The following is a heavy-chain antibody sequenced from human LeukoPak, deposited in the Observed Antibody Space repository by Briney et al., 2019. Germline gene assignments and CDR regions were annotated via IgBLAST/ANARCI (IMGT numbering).Heavy chain of an antibody. CDR3: TRGSYYDSSGYSGVRLFDY. V-gene: IGHV1-2*02. Sequence: ASVKVSCKASGYTFNDYYMHWVRQAPGQGLEWMGWINPNSGGTNYAQKFQGRVTMTSDTSISTAYMELSRLRSDDTALYYCTRGSYYDSSGYSGVRLFDYWGQGTPVTVPS. D-gene: IGHD3-22*01. CDR1: GYTFNDYY. CDR2: INPNSGGT. J-gene: IGHJ4*02.